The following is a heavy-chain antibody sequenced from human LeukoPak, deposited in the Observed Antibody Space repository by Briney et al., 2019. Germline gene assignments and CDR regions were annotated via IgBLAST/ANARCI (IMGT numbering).Heavy chain of an antibody. CDR2: INSDGDST. D-gene: IGHD1-26*01. CDR3: VKTPYSRTSYVGDS. Sequence: GGSLRLSCSASGFTFSSYAMHWVRQAAGEGLEYVSAINSDGDSTYYADSVKGRFTISRDNSKNTLYLQMSSLRPEDSAVYYCVKTPYSRTSYVGDSWGQGTLVTVSS. CDR1: GFTFSSYA. V-gene: IGHV3-64D*06. J-gene: IGHJ4*02.